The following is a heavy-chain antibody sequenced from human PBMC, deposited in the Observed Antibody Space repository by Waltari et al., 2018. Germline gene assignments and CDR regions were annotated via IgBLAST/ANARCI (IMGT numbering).Heavy chain of an antibody. J-gene: IGHJ6*02. Sequence: QVQLVQSGAEVKKPGASVKVSCKASGYTFTSYAMHWVRQAPGQRLEWMGWINAGNGNTKYSQKFQGRVTITRDTSASTAYMELSSLRSEDTAVYYCARDQGSSNSNYGMDVWGQGTTVTVSS. V-gene: IGHV1-3*01. CDR2: INAGNGNT. D-gene: IGHD6-6*01. CDR3: ARDQGSSNSNYGMDV. CDR1: GYTFTSYA.